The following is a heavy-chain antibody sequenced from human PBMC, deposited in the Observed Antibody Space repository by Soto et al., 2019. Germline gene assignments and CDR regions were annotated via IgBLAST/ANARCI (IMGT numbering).Heavy chain of an antibody. V-gene: IGHV1-24*01. D-gene: IGHD2-15*01. J-gene: IGHJ4*02. Sequence: ASVKVSCKVSGYTLTELSMHWVRQAPGKGLEWMGGFDPEDGETIYAQKFQGRVTMTEDTSTDTAYMELSSLRSEDTAVYYCATASLGYCSGGSCYSVYWGQGTLVNVSS. CDR1: GYTLTELS. CDR2: FDPEDGET. CDR3: ATASLGYCSGGSCYSVY.